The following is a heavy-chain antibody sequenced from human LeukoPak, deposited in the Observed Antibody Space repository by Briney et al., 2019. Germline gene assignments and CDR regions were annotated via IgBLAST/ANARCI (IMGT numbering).Heavy chain of an antibody. Sequence: PSETLSLTCTVSGGSISSYYWSWIRQPPGKGLEWIGYIYYSGSTNYNPSLKSRVTISVDRSKNQFSLKLSSVTAADTAVYYCAREDTSAAVDYWGQGTLVTVSS. CDR1: GGSISSYY. D-gene: IGHD6-13*01. J-gene: IGHJ4*02. CDR3: AREDTSAAVDY. CDR2: IYYSGST. V-gene: IGHV4-59*12.